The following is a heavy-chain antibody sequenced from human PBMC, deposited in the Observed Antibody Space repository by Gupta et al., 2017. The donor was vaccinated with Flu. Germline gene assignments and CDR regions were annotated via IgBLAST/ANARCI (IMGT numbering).Heavy chain of an antibody. D-gene: IGHD2-2*02. J-gene: IGHJ6*02. CDR3: ARELKGYCSSTSCYTGYYYYGMDV. CDR1: GYTFTSYD. V-gene: IGHV1-8*01. CDR2: MNPNSGNT. Sequence: QVQLVQSGAEVKKPGASVKVSCKASGYTFTSYDLNWVRQATGQWLEWMGWMNPNSGNTGYAQKCQGRVTMTRNTSISTAYMELSSLRSEDTAVYYCARELKGYCSSTSCYTGYYYYGMDVWGQGTTATVS.